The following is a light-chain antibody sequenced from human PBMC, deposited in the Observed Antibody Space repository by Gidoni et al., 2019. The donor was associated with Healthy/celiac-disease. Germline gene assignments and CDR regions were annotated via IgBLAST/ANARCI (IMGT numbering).Light chain of an antibody. Sequence: SSELTQDPAVSVALGQTVRITCQGDSLRSYYASWYQQNPGQAPVLVIYGKNNRPSGIPDRFSGSSSGNTASLTITGAQAEDEADYYCNSRDSSGNHLWVFGGGTKLTVL. CDR2: GKN. J-gene: IGLJ2*01. CDR3: NSRDSSGNHLWV. CDR1: SLRSYY. V-gene: IGLV3-19*01.